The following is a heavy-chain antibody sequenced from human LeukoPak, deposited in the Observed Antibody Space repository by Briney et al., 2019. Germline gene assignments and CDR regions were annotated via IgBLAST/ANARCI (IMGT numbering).Heavy chain of an antibody. CDR1: GYTFTSFG. CDR3: ARAVGSGWSSYFDY. Sequence: VTPVKVSCKASGYTFTSFGISWVRQAPGRGLEWMGWITTYNGNTKYAQKVQGRVTMTTDTSTSTAYMELRSLRSDDTAVYYCARAVGSGWSSYFDYWGQGTLVAVSS. V-gene: IGHV1-18*01. D-gene: IGHD6-19*01. CDR2: ITTYNGNT. J-gene: IGHJ4*02.